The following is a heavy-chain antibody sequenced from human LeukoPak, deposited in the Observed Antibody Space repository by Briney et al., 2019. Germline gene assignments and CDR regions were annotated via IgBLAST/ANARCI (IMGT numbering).Heavy chain of an antibody. Sequence: GASVKVSCKASGYTFTSYDINWVRQATGQGLEWMGWMNPNSGGTNYAQKFQGRVTMTRDTSISTAYMELSRLRSDDTAVYYCARDFNDYGDSYWGQGTLVTVSS. V-gene: IGHV1-2*02. CDR2: MNPNSGGT. J-gene: IGHJ4*02. CDR1: GYTFTSYD. D-gene: IGHD4-17*01. CDR3: ARDFNDYGDSY.